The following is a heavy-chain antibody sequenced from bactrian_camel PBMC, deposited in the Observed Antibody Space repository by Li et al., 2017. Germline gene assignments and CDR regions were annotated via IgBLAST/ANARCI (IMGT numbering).Heavy chain of an antibody. J-gene: IGHJ6*01. D-gene: IGHD2*01. V-gene: IGHV3S31*01. Sequence: VQLVESGGGSVQAGGSLRLSCAASGYTPTIGCMIWFRQAPGKEREGVASIVRGTGRTNYADSVKGRFTIFSDTAKNTLSLEMNNVKPEDTGVYYCAAPGGYSYWEFGYWGQGTQVTVS. CDR2: IVRGTGRT. CDR3: AAPGGYSYWEFGY. CDR1: GYTPTIGC.